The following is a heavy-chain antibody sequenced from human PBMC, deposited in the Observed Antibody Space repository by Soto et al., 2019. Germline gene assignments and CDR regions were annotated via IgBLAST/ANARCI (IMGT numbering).Heavy chain of an antibody. CDR1: GGSISSSSFH. V-gene: IGHV4-39*01. CDR2: ISYSGST. CDR3: ARRERAAGTDWWFDP. J-gene: IGHJ5*02. D-gene: IGHD6-13*01. Sequence: QLQLQESGPGLVKPSETLSLTCTVSGGSISSSSFHWGWIRQPPGKGLEWIGSISYSGSTYYSPSLKSRITISVDTSKNQFSLKLSSVTAADTAVYYCARRERAAGTDWWFDPWGQGTLVTVSS.